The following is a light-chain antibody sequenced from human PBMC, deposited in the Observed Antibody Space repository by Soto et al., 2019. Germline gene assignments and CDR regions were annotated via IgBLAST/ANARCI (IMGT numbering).Light chain of an antibody. CDR1: QSVGTS. CDR2: HAS. Sequence: EIVMTQSPATLSVSPGERATLSCRASQSVGTSLARYQQTPGQAPRLLIYHASTRATGVPARFSGSGSGTEFTLTISSLQSEDFAIYYCQQYNNWPPEYTFGQGTKLEIK. J-gene: IGKJ2*01. CDR3: QQYNNWPPEYT. V-gene: IGKV3-15*01.